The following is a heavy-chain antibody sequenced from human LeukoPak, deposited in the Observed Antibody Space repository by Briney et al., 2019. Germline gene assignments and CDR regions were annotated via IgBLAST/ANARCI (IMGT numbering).Heavy chain of an antibody. V-gene: IGHV3-53*01. CDR1: GFTFSSNY. CDR3: AREYSSSWSPYYYYGMDV. Sequence: GGSLRLSCTASGFTFSSNYMSWVRQAPGKGLERVSVIYSGGSTYYADSVKGRFTISRDNSKNTLYLQMNSLRAEDTAVYYCAREYSSSWSPYYYYGMDVWGQGTTVTVSS. CDR2: IYSGGST. J-gene: IGHJ6*02. D-gene: IGHD6-13*01.